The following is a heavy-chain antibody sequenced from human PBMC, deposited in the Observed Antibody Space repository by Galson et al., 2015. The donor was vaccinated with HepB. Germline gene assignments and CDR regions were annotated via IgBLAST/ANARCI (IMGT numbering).Heavy chain of an antibody. CDR2: ISTGSDYI. CDR1: GFTFSSYS. J-gene: IGHJ4*02. CDR3: ARDLYCSGGSCNSLIDY. V-gene: IGHV3-21*01. Sequence: SLRLSCAASGFTFSSYSMNWVRQAPGKGLEWVSSISTGSDYIHYADSVKGRFTISRDNAKNSLYLQMNSLRAEDTAVYSYARDLYCSGGSCNSLIDYWGQGTLVTVSS. D-gene: IGHD2-15*01.